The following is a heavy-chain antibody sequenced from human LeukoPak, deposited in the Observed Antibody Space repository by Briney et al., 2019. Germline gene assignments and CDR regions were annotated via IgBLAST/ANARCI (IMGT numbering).Heavy chain of an antibody. Sequence: VASVKVSCMAPVYTFTGYYMHWVRQAPGQGLEWMGWINPNSVVTNYAQKFQGRVTMTRDTSISTDYMELSRLRSDDTAVYYCARTIRYDMVRAYYYYMDVWGKGTTVTISS. V-gene: IGHV1-2*02. CDR3: ARTIRYDMVRAYYYYMDV. CDR1: VYTFTGYY. D-gene: IGHD3-10*01. J-gene: IGHJ6*03. CDR2: INPNSVVT.